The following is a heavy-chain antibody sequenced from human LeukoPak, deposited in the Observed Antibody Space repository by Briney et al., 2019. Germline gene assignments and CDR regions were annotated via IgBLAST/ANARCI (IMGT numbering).Heavy chain of an antibody. J-gene: IGHJ4*02. CDR2: IYYSGST. CDR3: ARHGDGDYPLDY. CDR1: GGSISSSSYY. Sequence: SETLSLTCTVSGGSISSSSYYWGWIRQPPGKGLEWIGSIYYSGSTYYNPSLKSRVTISVDTSKNHFSLKLSSVTAADTAVYYCARHGDGDYPLDYWGQGTLVTVSS. V-gene: IGHV4-39*01. D-gene: IGHD4-17*01.